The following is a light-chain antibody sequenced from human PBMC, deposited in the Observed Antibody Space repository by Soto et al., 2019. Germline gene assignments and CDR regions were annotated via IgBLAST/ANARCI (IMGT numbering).Light chain of an antibody. V-gene: IGKV1-39*01. J-gene: IGKJ2*01. CDR2: GAS. CDR3: QQSYSTPYT. CDR1: QDISNS. Sequence: DIQMTQTPPSLSLSVGDRVTITCRASQDISNSLNWYQQKPGKSPRALIYGASSLESGVPSRFSRRGSGTDSTLSTSSPQPDDFATYFCQQSYSTPYTFGQGTSLRIK.